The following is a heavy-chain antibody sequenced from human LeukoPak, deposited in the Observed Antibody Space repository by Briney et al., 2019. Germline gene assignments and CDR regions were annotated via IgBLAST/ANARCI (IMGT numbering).Heavy chain of an antibody. D-gene: IGHD3-3*01. J-gene: IGHJ3*02. CDR3: ARALPSEGYDFWSGYYKGEAGDAFDI. CDR1: GGSISSSNW. CDR2: IYHSGST. V-gene: IGHV4-4*02. Sequence: SETLSLTCAVSGGSISSSNWWSWVRQPPGKGLEWIGEIYHSGSTNYNPSLKSRVTISVDKSKNQFSLKLSSVTAADTAVYYCARALPSEGYDFWSGYYKGEAGDAFDIWGQGTMVTVSS.